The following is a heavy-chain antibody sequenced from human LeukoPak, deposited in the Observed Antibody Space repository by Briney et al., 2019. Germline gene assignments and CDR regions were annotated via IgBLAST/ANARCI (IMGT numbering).Heavy chain of an antibody. V-gene: IGHV4-39*01. CDR3: ARRYFYDTRATWFDS. Sequence: SETLSLTCTVSGGSISSSSYLWDWIRQPPGKGLEWIGSIYYIGRTYYNPSLQSRVTVSVDTSKNQFSLKLTSVTAADTSVYYCARRYFYDTRATWFDSWGQGTLVTVSS. CDR2: IYYIGRT. D-gene: IGHD3-22*01. J-gene: IGHJ5*01. CDR1: GGSISSSSYL.